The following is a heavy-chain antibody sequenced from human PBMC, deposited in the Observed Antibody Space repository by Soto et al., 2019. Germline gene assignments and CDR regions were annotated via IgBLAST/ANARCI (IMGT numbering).Heavy chain of an antibody. CDR3: AREENCRGGTCYSEYFHH. Sequence: GGSAHYAQSFEGRVTLTRDTSTSTFYMELSSLRSEDTAVYYCAREENCRGGTCYSEYFHHWGQGTLVTGSS. D-gene: IGHD2-15*01. J-gene: IGHJ1*01. CDR2: GGSA. V-gene: IGHV1-46*01.